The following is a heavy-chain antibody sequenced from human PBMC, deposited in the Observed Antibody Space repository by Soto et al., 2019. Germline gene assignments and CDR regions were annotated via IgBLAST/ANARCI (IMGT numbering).Heavy chain of an antibody. V-gene: IGHV3-23*01. J-gene: IGHJ4*02. Sequence: EVQLLESGGGLVQPGGSLRLSCAASGFTFSSSAMSWVRQAPGKGLELVSGTSGSGGTTYYADSVKGGFTISRDNSRSTLYLQLNSLRAEDTALYYCAKRRGYTSDALDYWGQGTMVTVSS. CDR1: GFTFSSSA. D-gene: IGHD5-18*01. CDR3: AKRRGYTSDALDY. CDR2: TSGSGGTT.